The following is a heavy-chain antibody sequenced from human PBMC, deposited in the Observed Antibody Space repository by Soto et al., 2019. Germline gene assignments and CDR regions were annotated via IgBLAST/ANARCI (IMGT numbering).Heavy chain of an antibody. Sequence: QVQLVQSGAEVKKPGASVKVACKASGYSFNSYYMHWVRQAPGQGPEWMGVINPSGASTSYAQKFHGRVTMTRDTSTSTVYMELSSLRSENTAVYYCSSDYNAYQRQHVFDIWGQGTLVTVSS. CDR1: GYSFNSYY. J-gene: IGHJ3*02. D-gene: IGHD3-10*01. CDR2: INPSGAST. V-gene: IGHV1-46*02. CDR3: SSDYNAYQRQHVFDI.